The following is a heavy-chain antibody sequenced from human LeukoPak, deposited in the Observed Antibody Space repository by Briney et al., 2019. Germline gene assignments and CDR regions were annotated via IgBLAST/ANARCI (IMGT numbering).Heavy chain of an antibody. D-gene: IGHD1-14*01. CDR2: IYYSGST. CDR1: GGSISSYY. Sequence: SETLSLTCTVSGGSISSYYWSWIRQPPGKGLEWIGYIYYSGSTNYNPPLKSRVTISVDTSKNQFSLKLSSVTAADTAVYYCARAPGIKPRAFDIWGQGTMVTVSS. V-gene: IGHV4-59*01. J-gene: IGHJ3*02. CDR3: ARAPGIKPRAFDI.